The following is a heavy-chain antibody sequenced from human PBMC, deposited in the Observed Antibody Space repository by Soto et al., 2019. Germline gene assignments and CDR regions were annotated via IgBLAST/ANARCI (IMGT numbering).Heavy chain of an antibody. D-gene: IGHD2-2*01. Sequence: GESLKISCQGSGYSFTSYWIGWVRQMPGKGLEWMGIIYPGVSIPRFSPSFQGQVTISAANSISTASLRWSRLKASDTAMFYCAILWCSSTSCYGANYYYYGMDVWGQGTTVPVS. CDR3: AILWCSSTSCYGANYYYYGMDV. CDR2: IYPGVSIP. J-gene: IGHJ6*02. V-gene: IGHV5-51*01. CDR1: GYSFTSYW.